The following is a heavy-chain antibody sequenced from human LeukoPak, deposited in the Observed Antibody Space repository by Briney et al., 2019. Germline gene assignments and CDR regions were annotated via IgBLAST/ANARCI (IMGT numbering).Heavy chain of an antibody. CDR1: GGSISSGSYY. Sequence: SETLSLTCTVSGGSISSGSYYWSWIRQPAGKGLEWIGRIYTSGSTNYNPSLKSRVTISVDTSKNRFSLKLGSVTAADTAVYYCARVYSKLGYYYYYMDVWGKGTTVTVSS. CDR3: ARVYSKLGYYYYYMDV. V-gene: IGHV4-61*02. CDR2: IYTSGST. D-gene: IGHD4-11*01. J-gene: IGHJ6*03.